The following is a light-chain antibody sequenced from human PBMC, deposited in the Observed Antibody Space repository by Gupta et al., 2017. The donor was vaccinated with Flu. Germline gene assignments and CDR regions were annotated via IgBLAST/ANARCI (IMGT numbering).Light chain of an antibody. J-gene: IGLJ3*02. CDR1: TGAVTSAYY. V-gene: IGLV7-43*01. CDR3: LLYFGGAGWV. Sequence: QTVVTQEPSMTVSPGGTVTLTCASSTGAVTSAYYPNWFQQKPGQAPRALIYSTGDKHSWTPARFSGSLLGGKAALTLSGVQPEDEADYYCLLYFGGAGWVFGGGTKLTVL. CDR2: STG.